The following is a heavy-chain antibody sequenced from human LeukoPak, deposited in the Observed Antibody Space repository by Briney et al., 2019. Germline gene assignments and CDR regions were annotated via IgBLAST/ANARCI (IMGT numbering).Heavy chain of an antibody. V-gene: IGHV3-15*01. J-gene: IGHJ4*02. D-gene: IGHD4-17*01. CDR2: IKSKTDGGTT. CDR3: TTGMDYGDGFDY. Sequence: KAGGSLRLSCAASGFTFSNAWMSWVRQAPGKGLEWVGRIKSKTDGGTTDYAAPVKGRFTTSRDDSKNTLYLQMNSLKTEDTAVYYCTTGMDYGDGFDYWGQGTLVTVSS. CDR1: GFTFSNAW.